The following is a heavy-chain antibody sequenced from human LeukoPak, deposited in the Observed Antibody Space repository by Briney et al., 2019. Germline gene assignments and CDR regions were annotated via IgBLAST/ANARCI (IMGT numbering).Heavy chain of an antibody. J-gene: IGHJ4*02. V-gene: IGHV4-59*01. CDR3: ARGRRGYGDYAAPFDY. CDR1: GGSISSYY. CDR2: IYYSGST. D-gene: IGHD4-17*01. Sequence: SETLSLTCTVSGGSISSYYWSWIRQPPGKGLEWIGYIYYSGSTNYNPSLKSRVTISVDTSKNQFSLKLSSVTAADTAVYYCARGRRGYGDYAAPFDYWGQGTLVTVSS.